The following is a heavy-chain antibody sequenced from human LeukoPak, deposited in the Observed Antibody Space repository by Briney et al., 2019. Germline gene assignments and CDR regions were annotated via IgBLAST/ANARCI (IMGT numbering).Heavy chain of an antibody. Sequence: ASVKVSCKASGYTFTSYYMHWVRQAPGQGLEWMGIINPSGGSTNYAQKFQGRVTMTRDTSTNTVYMELSSLRAEDTAVYYCARALWYSSGWGHAFDIWGQGTMVTVSS. D-gene: IGHD6-19*01. V-gene: IGHV1-46*01. CDR2: INPSGGST. CDR1: GYTFTSYY. J-gene: IGHJ3*02. CDR3: ARALWYSSGWGHAFDI.